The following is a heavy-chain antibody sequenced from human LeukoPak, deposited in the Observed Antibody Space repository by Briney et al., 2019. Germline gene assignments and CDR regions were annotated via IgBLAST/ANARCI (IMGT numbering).Heavy chain of an antibody. J-gene: IGHJ5*02. CDR1: GGSISSGSYY. D-gene: IGHD5-18*01. Sequence: SETLSLTCTVSGGSISSGSYYWSWIRQPAGKGLEWIGRIYTSGSTNYNPSLKSRVTISVDTSKKQFSLKQSTVTAADTAVYYCARDSAVADPIGFDPWGQGTLVTVSS. V-gene: IGHV4-61*02. CDR3: ARDSAVADPIGFDP. CDR2: IYTSGST.